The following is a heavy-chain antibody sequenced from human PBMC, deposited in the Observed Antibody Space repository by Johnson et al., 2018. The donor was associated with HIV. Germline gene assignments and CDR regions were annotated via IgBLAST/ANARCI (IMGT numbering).Heavy chain of an antibody. CDR2: ISWNSGST. CDR1: GFTFDDYA. Sequence: SGFTFDDYAMHWIRQAPGKGLEWVSGISWNSGSTIYVDSVKGRFTVSRDNSENTLFLQMNSLRDEDTAVYYCARSSGYYGTDVFDIWGQGTMVTVSS. V-gene: IGHV3-9*01. J-gene: IGHJ3*02. D-gene: IGHD3-22*01. CDR3: ARSSGYYGTDVFDI.